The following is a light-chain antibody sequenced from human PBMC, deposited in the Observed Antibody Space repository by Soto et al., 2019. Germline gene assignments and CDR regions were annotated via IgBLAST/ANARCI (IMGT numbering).Light chain of an antibody. V-gene: IGLV2-14*02. CDR2: DVN. Sequence: QSALTQPASVSGSPGQSITISCAGTGSDVGDYNLVSWYQQHPGKAPKLIICDVNKRPSGVSNRFSGSKSGNTASLTISGLQAEDEADYYCSSYAGTVTYVFGTGTKVTVL. CDR1: GSDVGDYNL. J-gene: IGLJ1*01. CDR3: SSYAGTVTYV.